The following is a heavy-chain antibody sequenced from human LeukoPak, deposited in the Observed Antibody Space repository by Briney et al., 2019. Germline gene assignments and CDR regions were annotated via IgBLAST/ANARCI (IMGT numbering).Heavy chain of an antibody. J-gene: IGHJ3*02. CDR2: IYSSGST. V-gene: IGHV3-66*01. CDR3: ARDQAAMVSDAFDI. Sequence: PGTSLRLSCAPSGFAFSKYGMNWVRQAPGKGLEWVSVIYSSGSTYYADSVKGRFTISRDNSKNTLYLQMNSLRAEDTAVYYCARDQAAMVSDAFDIWGQGTLVTVSS. CDR1: GFAFSKYG. D-gene: IGHD5-18*01.